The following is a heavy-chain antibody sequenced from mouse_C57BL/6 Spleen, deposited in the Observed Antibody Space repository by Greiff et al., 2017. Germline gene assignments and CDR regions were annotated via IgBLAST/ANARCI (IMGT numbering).Heavy chain of an antibody. D-gene: IGHD2-3*01. CDR3: ARVYDGYPRFDY. Sequence: EVQGVESGGGLVKPGGSLKLSCAASGFTFSSYAMSWVRQTPEQRLEWVATISDGGSYTYYPDNVKGRFTISRDNAKNNLYLQMSHLKSEAAAMYDCARVYDGYPRFDYWGQGTTLTVSS. CDR1: GFTFSSYA. J-gene: IGHJ2*01. CDR2: ISDGGSYT. V-gene: IGHV5-4*01.